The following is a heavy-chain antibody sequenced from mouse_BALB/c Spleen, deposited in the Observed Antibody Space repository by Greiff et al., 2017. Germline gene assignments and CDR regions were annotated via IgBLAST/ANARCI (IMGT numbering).Heavy chain of an antibody. Sequence: EVQVVESGGGLVQPGGSRKLSCAASGFTFSSFGMHWVRQAPEKGLEWVAYISSGSSTIYYADTVKGRFTISRDNPKNTLFLQMTSLRSEDTAMYYCARRCWDYYAMDYWGQGTSVTVSS. CDR2: ISSGSSTI. CDR1: GFTFSSFG. CDR3: ARRCWDYYAMDY. D-gene: IGHD4-1*01. J-gene: IGHJ4*01. V-gene: IGHV5-17*02.